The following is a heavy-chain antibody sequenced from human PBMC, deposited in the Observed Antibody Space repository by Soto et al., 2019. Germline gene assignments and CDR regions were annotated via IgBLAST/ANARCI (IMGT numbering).Heavy chain of an antibody. D-gene: IGHD4-17*01. Sequence: VAVISHDGSNKYYADSVKGRFTISRDNSKNTLYLQMNSLRAEDTAVYYCAKDRTTVITPWYFDYWGQGTLVTVSS. CDR3: AKDRTTVITPWYFDY. J-gene: IGHJ4*02. V-gene: IGHV3-30*18. CDR2: ISHDGSNK.